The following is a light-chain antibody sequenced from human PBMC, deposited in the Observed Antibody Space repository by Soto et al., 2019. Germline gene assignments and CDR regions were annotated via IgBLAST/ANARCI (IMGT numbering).Light chain of an antibody. V-gene: IGKV3-20*01. CDR2: ATS. J-gene: IGKJ1*01. CDR3: QPYGDTPVT. Sequence: EIVLTQSPGTLSLSPGERATLSCRASQSVSSTFFAWYQQKPGQAPRLLLYATSTRAAGFPDRFSGSGSGTEFTLTISRLEPEDFAVYYCQPYGDTPVTFGQGTKVEL. CDR1: QSVSSTF.